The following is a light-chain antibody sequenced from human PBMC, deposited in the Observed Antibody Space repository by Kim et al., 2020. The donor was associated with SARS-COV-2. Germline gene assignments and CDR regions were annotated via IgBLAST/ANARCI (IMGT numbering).Light chain of an antibody. CDR3: QQYYSTPWT. V-gene: IGKV1-NL1*01. Sequence: ASVGDRVTLTCRASQGISNSLAWYQQKPGKAPKLLLYAASTLASGVPSRFSGSGSGTDYTLTISSLQPEDFATYYCQQYYSTPWTFGQGTKVDIK. CDR2: AAS. J-gene: IGKJ1*01. CDR1: QGISNS.